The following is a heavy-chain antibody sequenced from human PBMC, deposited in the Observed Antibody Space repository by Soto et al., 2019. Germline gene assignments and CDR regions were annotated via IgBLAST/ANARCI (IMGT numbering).Heavy chain of an antibody. V-gene: IGHV3-15*01. J-gene: IGHJ4*02. CDR1: GFIFNAAW. CDR3: TTGWSSKDY. Sequence: EVQLVESGGGWVKPGGPLRLSCAASGFIFNAAWMNWFRQAPGKGLEGVGGIRSESDGGTTDYAAPVKDRFIISREDSKNMVYLQMDSLKTEDTAVYFCTTGWSSKDYWGQGTLVTVSS. D-gene: IGHD6-13*01. CDR2: IRSESDGGTT.